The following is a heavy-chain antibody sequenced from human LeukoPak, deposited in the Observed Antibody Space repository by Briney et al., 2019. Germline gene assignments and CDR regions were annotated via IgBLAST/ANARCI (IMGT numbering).Heavy chain of an antibody. CDR3: ARASRSDSADY. CDR1: GFTFSSYG. D-gene: IGHD2-21*02. V-gene: IGHV3-23*01. CDR2: ISGSGGST. J-gene: IGHJ4*02. Sequence: GGSLRLSCAASGFTFSSYGMSWVRQAPGKGLEWVSAISGSGGSTYYADSVKGRFTISRDNSKNTLYLQMNSLRAEDTAVYYCARASRSDSADYWGQGTLVTVSS.